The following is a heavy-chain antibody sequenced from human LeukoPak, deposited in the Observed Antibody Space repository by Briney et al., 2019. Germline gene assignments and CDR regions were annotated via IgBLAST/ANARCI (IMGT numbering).Heavy chain of an antibody. CDR3: AKDHIYGDYVYYYYGMDV. Sequence: GGSLRLSCAASGFTFSSYAMSWVRQAPGKGLEWVSAISGSGGSTYYADSVKGRFTISRDNSKNTLYLQMNSLRAEDTAVYYCAKDHIYGDYVYYYYGMDVWGQGTTVTVSS. D-gene: IGHD4-17*01. CDR1: GFTFSSYA. CDR2: ISGSGGST. V-gene: IGHV3-23*01. J-gene: IGHJ6*02.